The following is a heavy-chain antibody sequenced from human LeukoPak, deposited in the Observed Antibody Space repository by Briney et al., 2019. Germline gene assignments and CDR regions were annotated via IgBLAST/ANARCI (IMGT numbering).Heavy chain of an antibody. J-gene: IGHJ4*02. CDR1: GGSISSSSYY. V-gene: IGHV4-39*01. D-gene: IGHD6-19*01. CDR2: IYYSGST. CDR3: ARLPGIAVAGPEFDY. Sequence: PSETLSLTCTVSGGSISSSSYYWGWIRQPPGKGLEWIGSIYYSGSTYYNPSLKSRVTISVDTSKNQFSLKLSSVTAADTAVYYCARLPGIAVAGPEFDYWGQGTLVTVSS.